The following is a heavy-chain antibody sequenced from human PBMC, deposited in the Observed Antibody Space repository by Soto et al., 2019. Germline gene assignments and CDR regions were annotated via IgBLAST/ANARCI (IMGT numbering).Heavy chain of an antibody. D-gene: IGHD3-10*01. Sequence: GGSLRLSCAASGFTFSSYGMHWVRQAPGKGLEWVAVISYDGSNKYYADSVKGRFTISRDNSKNTLYLQMNSLRAEDTAVYYCAKAHPEGYGSGSYRTGTYYFDYWGQGTLVTVSS. CDR2: ISYDGSNK. CDR3: AKAHPEGYGSGSYRTGTYYFDY. CDR1: GFTFSSYG. V-gene: IGHV3-30*18. J-gene: IGHJ4*02.